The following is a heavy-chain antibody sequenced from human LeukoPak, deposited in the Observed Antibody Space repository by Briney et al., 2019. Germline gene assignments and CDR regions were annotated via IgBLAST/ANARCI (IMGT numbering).Heavy chain of an antibody. D-gene: IGHD5-18*01. V-gene: IGHV4-4*07. J-gene: IGHJ6*03. CDR1: GGSISSYY. CDR3: ARAGNTAMAMNFYYYYYMDV. CDR2: IYTSGST. Sequence: PSETLSLTCTVSGGSISSYYWSWIRQPAGKGLEWIGRIYTSGSTNYNPSLKSRVTMSVDTSKNQFSLELSSVTAADTAVYYCARAGNTAMAMNFYYYYYMDVWGKGTTVTVSS.